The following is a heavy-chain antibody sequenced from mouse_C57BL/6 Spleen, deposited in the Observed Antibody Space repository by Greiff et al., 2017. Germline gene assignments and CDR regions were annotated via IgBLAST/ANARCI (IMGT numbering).Heavy chain of an antibody. CDR2: IHPDSGST. V-gene: IGHV1-64*01. CDR3: ARGGTEGFAY. D-gene: IGHD4-1*01. Sequence: VQLQQSGAELVKPGASVKLSCKASGYTFTSYWMHWVKQRPGQGLEWIGMIHPDSGSTNYNEKFKSKATLTVDKSSSTAYMQLSSLTSEDSAVYYCARGGTEGFAYWGQGTLVTVSA. J-gene: IGHJ3*01. CDR1: GYTFTSYW.